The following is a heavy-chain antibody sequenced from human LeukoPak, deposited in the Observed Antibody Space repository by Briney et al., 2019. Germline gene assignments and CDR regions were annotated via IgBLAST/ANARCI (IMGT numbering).Heavy chain of an antibody. V-gene: IGHV3-21*04. CDR1: GFTFSSYN. J-gene: IGHJ4*02. CDR2: ISSSGNFL. D-gene: IGHD5-18*01. Sequence: PGGSLRLSCAASGFTFSSYNMNWVRQAPGKGLEWVSSISSSGNFLYYADSVKGRFTISRDNARNSLYLQMNNLRGEDTALYYCSKAGDTNYYRYGDYWGQGTLVTVSS. CDR3: SKAGDTNYYRYGDY.